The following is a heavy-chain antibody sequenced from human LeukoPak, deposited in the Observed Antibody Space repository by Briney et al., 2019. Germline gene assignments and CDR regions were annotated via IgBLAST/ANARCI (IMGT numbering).Heavy chain of an antibody. CDR3: ARGGFRAYTATVFDY. Sequence: SQTLSLTCTVSGDSISSSGYSWSWIRHHPGEGLEWIGCIFYNGNTYFDSSLKSRVTMSVHTSKNQFFLRLTSVTAADTAVYYCARGGFRAYTATVFDYWGQGTLVTVSS. CDR1: GDSISSSGYS. CDR2: IFYNGNT. V-gene: IGHV4-31*03. J-gene: IGHJ4*02. D-gene: IGHD5-18*01.